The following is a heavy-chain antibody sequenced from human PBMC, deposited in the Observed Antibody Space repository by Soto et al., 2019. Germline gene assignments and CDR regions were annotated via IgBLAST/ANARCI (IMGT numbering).Heavy chain of an antibody. J-gene: IGHJ4*02. Sequence: PGGSLRLSCAASGFTFSSYWMSWVRQAPGKGLEWVANIKQDGSEKYYVDSVKGRFTTSRDNAKNSLYLQMNSLRAQDTALSYSATDPRGYDYWGQGTLVTVSP. D-gene: IGHD2-15*01. CDR3: ATDPRGYDY. CDR2: IKQDGSEK. CDR1: GFTFSSYW. V-gene: IGHV3-7*03.